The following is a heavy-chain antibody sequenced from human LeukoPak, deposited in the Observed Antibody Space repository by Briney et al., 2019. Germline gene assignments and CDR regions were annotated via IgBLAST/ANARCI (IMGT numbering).Heavy chain of an antibody. D-gene: IGHD2-21*02. CDR2: IRYDGSNK. CDR3: ARAELLSLDY. CDR1: GFTFSSYG. Sequence: PGGSLRLSCAASGFTFSSYGMHWVRQAPGKGLEWVAFIRYDGSNKYYADSVKGRFTISRDNSKNTLYLQMYSLRAEDTAVYYYARAELLSLDYWGQGTLVTVSS. V-gene: IGHV3-30*02. J-gene: IGHJ4*02.